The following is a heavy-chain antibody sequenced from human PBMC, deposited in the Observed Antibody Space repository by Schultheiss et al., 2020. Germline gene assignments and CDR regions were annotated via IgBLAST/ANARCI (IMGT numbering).Heavy chain of an antibody. Sequence: GGSLRLSCAASGFTFSSYGMHWVRQAPGKGLEWVAVISYDGSNKYYADSVKGRFTISRDNSKNTQYLQMNSLRAEDTAVYYCEKGGTEYYYDSSGYYYGDYWGQGTLVTVSS. J-gene: IGHJ4*02. CDR3: EKGGTEYYYDSSGYYYGDY. V-gene: IGHV3-30*18. CDR2: ISYDGSNK. CDR1: GFTFSSYG. D-gene: IGHD3-22*01.